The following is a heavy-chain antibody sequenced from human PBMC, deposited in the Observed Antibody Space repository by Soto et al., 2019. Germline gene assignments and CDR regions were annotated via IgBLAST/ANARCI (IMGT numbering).Heavy chain of an antibody. J-gene: IGHJ4*02. V-gene: IGHV3-23*01. CDR1: GLTFSSYA. Sequence: GGSLRLSCAASGLTFSSYAMSWVRQAPGKGLEWVSHISNSGRSTKYADSVKGRFTISRDNSKNTLYLQMNSLRAEDTAIYYCAKGALAYYDFWSWGQGTLVTGSA. CDR3: AKGALAYYDFWS. CDR2: ISNSGRST. D-gene: IGHD3-3*01.